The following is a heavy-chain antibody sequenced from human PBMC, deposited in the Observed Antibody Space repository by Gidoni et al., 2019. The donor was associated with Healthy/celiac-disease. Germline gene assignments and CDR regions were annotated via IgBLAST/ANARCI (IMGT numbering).Heavy chain of an antibody. V-gene: IGHV3-23*01. CDR2: ISGSGGST. CDR3: AKGGQTRKIWSGYGPGSESDYYGMDV. D-gene: IGHD3-3*01. CDR1: GFTFSSYA. J-gene: IGHJ6*02. Sequence: EVQLLESGGGLVQPGGSLRLSCAASGFTFSSYAMSWVRQAPGKGLEWVSAISGSGGSTYYADSVKCRFTISRDNSKNTLYLQMNSLRAEDTAVYYCAKGGQTRKIWSGYGPGSESDYYGMDVWGQGTTVTVSS.